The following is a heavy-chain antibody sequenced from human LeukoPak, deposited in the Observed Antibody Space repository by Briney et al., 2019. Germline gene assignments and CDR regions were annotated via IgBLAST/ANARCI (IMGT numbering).Heavy chain of an antibody. D-gene: IGHD3-16*02. J-gene: IGHJ4*02. CDR1: GFTFSSYG. Sequence: AGGSLRLSCAAPGFTFSSYGMSWVRQAPGKGLEWVSAISGSGGSTYYADSVKGRFTISRDNSKNTLYLQMNSLRAEDTAVYYCAKGEQVITFGGVIPKSLDYWGQGTLVTVSS. CDR3: AKGEQVITFGGVIPKSLDY. V-gene: IGHV3-23*01. CDR2: ISGSGGST.